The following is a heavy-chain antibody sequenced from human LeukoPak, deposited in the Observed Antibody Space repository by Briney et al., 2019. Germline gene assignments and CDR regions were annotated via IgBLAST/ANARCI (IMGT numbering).Heavy chain of an antibody. Sequence: GGSLRLSCAASGFTFSNYAMNWVRQAPGKGLEWVSSISSSSSYIYYADSVKGRFTISRDNANNSLYLQMNSLRAEDTAVYYCAREGPYGDYGFDYWGQGTLVTVSS. CDR3: AREGPYGDYGFDY. D-gene: IGHD4-17*01. J-gene: IGHJ4*02. V-gene: IGHV3-21*04. CDR2: ISSSSSYI. CDR1: GFTFSNYA.